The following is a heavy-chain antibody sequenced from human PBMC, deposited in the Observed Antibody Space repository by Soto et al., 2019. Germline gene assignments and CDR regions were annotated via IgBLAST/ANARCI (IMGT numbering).Heavy chain of an antibody. J-gene: IGHJ5*02. Sequence: SENLSLTCTVSGGSMTSYYRSWIRQPPGKGLEWIGKLYYSGSSNYNPSLKSRVSTSVSTSRNQFSLKLTSLNAADTAVYYGARVVDNLFDPWGQGTLVTVSS. CDR2: LYYSGSS. D-gene: IGHD3-10*01. V-gene: IGHV4-59*01. CDR1: GGSMTSYY. CDR3: ARVVDNLFDP.